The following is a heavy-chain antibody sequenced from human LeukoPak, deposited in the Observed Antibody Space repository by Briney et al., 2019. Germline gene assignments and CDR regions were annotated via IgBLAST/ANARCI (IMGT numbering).Heavy chain of an antibody. J-gene: IGHJ4*02. D-gene: IGHD3-22*01. CDR2: IYPDDSDT. CDR1: GYSFTSYW. Sequence: GESLKISCKGSGYSFTSYWIGWVRQMPGKGLEWMGIIYPDDSDTRYSPSFQGQVTISADKSISTAYLQWSSPKASDTAMYYCARRGDHYDRSIHFDYWGQGTLVTVSS. V-gene: IGHV5-51*01. CDR3: ARRGDHYDRSIHFDY.